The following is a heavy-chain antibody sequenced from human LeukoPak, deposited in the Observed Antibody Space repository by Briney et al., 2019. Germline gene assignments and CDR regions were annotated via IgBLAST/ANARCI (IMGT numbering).Heavy chain of an antibody. J-gene: IGHJ4*02. CDR3: ARDPAYSSSWYRGEGLGDY. CDR2: INTDTGNP. CDR1: GYTFTGYY. Sequence: GASVKVSCKASGYTFTGYYMHWVRQAPGQGLEWMGWINTDTGNPTYAQGFTGRFVFSLDTSVSTAYLQISSLKAEDTAVYYCARDPAYSSSWYRGEGLGDYWGQGTLVTVSS. D-gene: IGHD6-13*01. V-gene: IGHV7-4-1*02.